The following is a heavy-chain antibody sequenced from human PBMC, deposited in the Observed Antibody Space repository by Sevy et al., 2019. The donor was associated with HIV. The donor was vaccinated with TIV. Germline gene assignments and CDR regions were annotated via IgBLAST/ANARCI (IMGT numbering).Heavy chain of an antibody. D-gene: IGHD3-3*01. J-gene: IGHJ6*04. V-gene: IGHV1-69*06. CDR2: IIPIFGTA. Sequence: ASVKVSCKASGGTFSSYAISWVRQAPGQGLEWMGGIIPIFGTANYAQKFQGRGTITADKSTSTAYMELSSLRSEDTAVYYCARVRADYEFGPQEVVWGKGTTVTVSS. CDR3: ARVRADYEFGPQEVV. CDR1: GGTFSSYA.